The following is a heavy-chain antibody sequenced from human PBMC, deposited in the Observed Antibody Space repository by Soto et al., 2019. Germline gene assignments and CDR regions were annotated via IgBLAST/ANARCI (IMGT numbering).Heavy chain of an antibody. V-gene: IGHV2-5*02. D-gene: IGHD6-19*01. CDR3: AQTSSGWYRLTSFDP. CDR1: GFSLSTSGVG. CDR2: IYWDDDK. Sequence: SGPTLVNPTQTLTLTCTFSGFSLSTSGVGVGWIRQPPGKALEWLALIYWDDDKRYSPSLKSRLTITKDTSKNQVVLTMTNMDPVDTATYYCAQTSSGWYRLTSFDPWGQGTLVTVSS. J-gene: IGHJ5*02.